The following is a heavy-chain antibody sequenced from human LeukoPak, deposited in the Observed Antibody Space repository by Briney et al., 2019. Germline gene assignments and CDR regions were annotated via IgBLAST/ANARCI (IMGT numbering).Heavy chain of an antibody. D-gene: IGHD3-22*01. Sequence: GGTLRLSCAASGFTFSSYGMSWVRQAPGKGLEWVSGISGSGYSTDYADSVKGRFTISRDNSKNTLYLQMNSLRAEDTAVYYCAPTEDPYYYDSGGYYYGYWGQGTLVTVSS. J-gene: IGHJ4*02. CDR1: GFTFSSYG. CDR2: ISGSGYST. V-gene: IGHV3-23*01. CDR3: APTEDPYYYDSGGYYYGY.